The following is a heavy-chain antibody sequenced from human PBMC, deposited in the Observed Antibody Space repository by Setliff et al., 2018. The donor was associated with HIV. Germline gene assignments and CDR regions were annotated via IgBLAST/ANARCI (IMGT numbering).Heavy chain of an antibody. Sequence: SGPTLVNPTQTLTLTRTFSGFSLSTSGVGVGWIRQPPGKALEWLALIYWNDDKRYSPSLKSRLTITKDTSKNQVVLTMTNMDPVDTATYYCAKDTTTRYSSGVGAFDIWGQGTMVTVSS. CDR3: AKDTTTRYSSGVGAFDI. V-gene: IGHV2-5*01. CDR2: IYWNDDK. D-gene: IGHD6-19*01. J-gene: IGHJ3*02. CDR1: GFSLSTSGVG.